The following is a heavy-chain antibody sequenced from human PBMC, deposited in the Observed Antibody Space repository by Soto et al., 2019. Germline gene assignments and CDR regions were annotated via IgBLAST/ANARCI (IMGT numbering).Heavy chain of an antibody. Sequence: NLSETLSLTCAVSSGSISSSNWWSWVRQPPGKGLEWIGEIYHSGSTNYNPSLKSRVTISVDKSKNQFSLKLSSVTAADTAVYYCASSTGYSSSWYGYWGQGTLVTVSS. CDR1: SGSISSSNW. V-gene: IGHV4-4*02. CDR2: IYHSGST. CDR3: ASSTGYSSSWYGY. J-gene: IGHJ4*02. D-gene: IGHD6-13*01.